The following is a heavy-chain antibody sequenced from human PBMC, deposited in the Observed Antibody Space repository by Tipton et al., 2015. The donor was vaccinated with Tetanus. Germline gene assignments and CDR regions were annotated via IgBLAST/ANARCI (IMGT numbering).Heavy chain of an antibody. CDR3: GRASGYHYGSGSYYSGEDY. J-gene: IGHJ4*02. CDR1: GGTFNSYA. CDR2: IFPQFGTS. Sequence: QLVQSGAEVKKPGSSVRVSCKTSGGTFNSYAISWVRQAPGQGLEWMGGIFPQFGTSNYAPKFQGRVTITADTSTSTASMEVRSLTYDDTAVYYCGRASGYHYGSGSYYSGEDYWGQGTLVTVSS. D-gene: IGHD3-10*01. V-gene: IGHV1-69*06.